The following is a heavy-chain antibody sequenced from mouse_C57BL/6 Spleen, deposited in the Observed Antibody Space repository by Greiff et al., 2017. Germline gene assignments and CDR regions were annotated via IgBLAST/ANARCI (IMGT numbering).Heavy chain of an antibody. CDR1: GFSLTSSG. CDR2: IWSGGST. V-gene: IGHV2-2*01. Sequence: QVQLQQSGPGLVQLSQSLSITCTVSGFSLTSSGVHWVRQSPGKGLEWLGVIWSGGSTDYNAAFISRLSISKDNSKGQVFFKMNSLQADDTAIYYCAGGGNYYGSSGAMDYWGQGTSVTVSS. CDR3: AGGGNYYGSSGAMDY. D-gene: IGHD1-1*01. J-gene: IGHJ4*01.